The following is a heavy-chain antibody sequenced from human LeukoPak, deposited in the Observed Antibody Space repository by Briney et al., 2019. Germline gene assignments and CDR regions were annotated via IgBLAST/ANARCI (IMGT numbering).Heavy chain of an antibody. J-gene: IGHJ4*02. D-gene: IGHD3-22*01. Sequence: GGSLRLSCAASGFTFSSYGMHWVRQAPGKGLEWVAVISYDGSNKYYADSVKSRFTISRDNSKNTLYLQMNSLRAEDTAVYYCAKDNGGLYDSSGYYLRYWGQGTLVTVSS. CDR3: AKDNGGLYDSSGYYLRY. CDR1: GFTFSSYG. CDR2: ISYDGSNK. V-gene: IGHV3-30*18.